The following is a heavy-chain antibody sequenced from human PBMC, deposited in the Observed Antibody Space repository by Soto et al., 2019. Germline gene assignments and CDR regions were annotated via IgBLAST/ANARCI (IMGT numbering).Heavy chain of an antibody. D-gene: IGHD3-22*01. J-gene: IGHJ4*02. V-gene: IGHV1-69*02. Sequence: ASVKVSCKASGGTFSSYTISWVRQAPGQGLEWMGRIIPILGIANYAQKFQGRVTITADKSTSTAYMELSGLTSEDTAVYYCARQSAHYDRRINWGQATLVTVSS. CDR1: GGTFSSYT. CDR2: IIPILGIA. CDR3: ARQSAHYDRRIN.